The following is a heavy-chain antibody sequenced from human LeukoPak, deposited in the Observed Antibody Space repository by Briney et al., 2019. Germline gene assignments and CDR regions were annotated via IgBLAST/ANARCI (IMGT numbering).Heavy chain of an antibody. CDR1: GGSISSGGYY. Sequence: PSETLSLTCTVSGGSISSGGYYWSWIRQPPGKGLEWIGYIYHSGSTYYNPSLKSRVTISVDRSKNQFSLKLSSVTAADTAVYYCARGGRYQLLWGPNYFDYWGQGTLVTVSS. CDR2: IYHSGST. CDR3: ARGGRYQLLWGPNYFDY. D-gene: IGHD2-2*01. V-gene: IGHV4-30-2*01. J-gene: IGHJ4*02.